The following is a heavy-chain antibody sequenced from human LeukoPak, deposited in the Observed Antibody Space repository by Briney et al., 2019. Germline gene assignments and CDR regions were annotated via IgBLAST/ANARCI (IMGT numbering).Heavy chain of an antibody. J-gene: IGHJ6*04. Sequence: SETLSLTCTVSGGSISSGGYYWSWIRQHPGKGREWIGYIYYSGSTYYNPSLKSRVTISVDTSKSQFSLKLSSVTAADTAVYYCARDRGGGSDVWGKGTTVTVSS. CDR2: IYYSGST. CDR3: ARDRGGGSDV. CDR1: GGSISSGGYY. V-gene: IGHV4-31*03.